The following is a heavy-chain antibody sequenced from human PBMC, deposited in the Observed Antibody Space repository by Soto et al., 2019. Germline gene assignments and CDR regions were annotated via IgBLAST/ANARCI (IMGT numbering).Heavy chain of an antibody. J-gene: IGHJ5*02. CDR3: AREIVTAGGNNYFDP. CDR2: VYHTGET. D-gene: IGHD2-21*02. CDR1: GGTVASSHW. V-gene: IGHV4-4*02. Sequence: PSETLSLTCGVSGGTVASSHWWSWVRQSPGRGLEWIGNVYHTGETNFNPSLQSRVTFSVDKSNNQFSLRLTSVTAADTAVYFCAREIVTAGGNNYFDPWGPGTLVTVSS.